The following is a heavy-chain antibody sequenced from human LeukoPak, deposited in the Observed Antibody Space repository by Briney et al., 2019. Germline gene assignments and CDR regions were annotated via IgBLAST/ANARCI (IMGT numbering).Heavy chain of an antibody. CDR3: ARDVVMITFGGVIVPDAFDI. Sequence: SETLSLTCTVSGGSISNYYWSWIRQPPGKGLECMGYIYYSGTTNYNPSLKSRVTISVDTSKNQFSLKLSSVTAADTAVYYCARDVVMITFGGVIVPDAFDIWGQGTMVTVSS. J-gene: IGHJ3*02. V-gene: IGHV4-59*12. CDR2: IYYSGTT. D-gene: IGHD3-16*02. CDR1: GGSISNYY.